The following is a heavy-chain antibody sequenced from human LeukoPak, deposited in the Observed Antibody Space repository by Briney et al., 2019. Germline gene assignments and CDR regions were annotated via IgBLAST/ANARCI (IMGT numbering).Heavy chain of an antibody. Sequence: GGSLRLSCAASGLTFSSYGMSWVRQAPGKGLEWVSAISGSGGSTYYADSVKGRFTISRDNSKNTLYLQMNSLRAEDTAVYYCAKDPMVRGVMGYMDVWGKGTTVTISS. CDR2: ISGSGGST. CDR3: AKDPMVRGVMGYMDV. CDR1: GLTFSSYG. D-gene: IGHD3-10*01. J-gene: IGHJ6*03. V-gene: IGHV3-23*01.